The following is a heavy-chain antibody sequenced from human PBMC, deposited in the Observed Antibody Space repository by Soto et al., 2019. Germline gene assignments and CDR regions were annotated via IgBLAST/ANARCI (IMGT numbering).Heavy chain of an antibody. J-gene: IGHJ4*02. CDR1: GGSISSSSYY. CDR3: ARHQGYSGYEVLDY. CDR2: IYYSGST. Sequence: PSETLSLTCTVSGGSISSSSYYWGWIRQPPGKGLEWIGSIYYSGSTYYNPSLKSRVTISVDTSKNQFSLKLSPVTAADTAVYYCARHQGYSGYEVLDYWGQGTLVTVSS. D-gene: IGHD5-12*01. V-gene: IGHV4-39*01.